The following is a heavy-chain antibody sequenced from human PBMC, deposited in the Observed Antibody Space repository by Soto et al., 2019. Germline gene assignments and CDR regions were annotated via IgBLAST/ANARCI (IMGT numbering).Heavy chain of an antibody. V-gene: IGHV3-7*01. Sequence: GSLRLSCPASVFTFSTFWMHWVRQAPGKGLEWVAGINQDGSAKYHVDSVKGRFTISRGNAKNSLYLQMSSLRVEDTALYSCARDPFHDSKGLFDYWGQGTLVTVSS. D-gene: IGHD3-22*01. J-gene: IGHJ4*02. CDR1: VFTFSTFW. CDR2: INQDGSAK. CDR3: ARDPFHDSKGLFDY.